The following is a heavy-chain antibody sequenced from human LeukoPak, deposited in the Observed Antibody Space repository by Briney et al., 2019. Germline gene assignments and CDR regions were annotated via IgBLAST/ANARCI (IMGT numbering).Heavy chain of an antibody. D-gene: IGHD1-7*01. CDR1: GFTFSSYA. CDR2: IWTSSSGI. CDR3: ARDENYAFDY. Sequence: GGSLRLSCAASGFTFSSYAMSWVRQAPGKGLEWVSHIWTSSSGIYYADSVKGRFTISRDNAKNSLYLQMNSLRDEDTAVYYCARDENYAFDYWGQGTLVTVSS. J-gene: IGHJ4*02. V-gene: IGHV3-48*02.